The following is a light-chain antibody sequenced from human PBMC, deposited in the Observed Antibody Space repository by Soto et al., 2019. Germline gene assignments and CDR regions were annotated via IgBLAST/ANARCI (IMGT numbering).Light chain of an antibody. V-gene: IGKV3-20*01. CDR1: QSVSSSY. Sequence: EIVLTQSPGTLSLSPGERATLSCRASQSVSSSYLAWYQQKPGQAPRLLIYGASNRATGIPDRFSGSGSGTDFTLTISSLEPEDFAVYYCQQRDSWPRTFGQGTKVDIK. CDR3: QQRDSWPRT. CDR2: GAS. J-gene: IGKJ1*01.